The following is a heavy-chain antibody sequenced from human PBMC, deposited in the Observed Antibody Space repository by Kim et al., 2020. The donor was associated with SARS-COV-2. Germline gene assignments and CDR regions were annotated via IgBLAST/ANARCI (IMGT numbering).Heavy chain of an antibody. D-gene: IGHD2-2*01. J-gene: IGHJ4*02. Sequence: SEKGRFTISRDNSKSTLYIHMNNLRDEDTAVYYCEREGVVLVSGAMEFDYWGQGTLVTVSS. V-gene: IGHV3-30*01. CDR3: EREGVVLVSGAMEFDY.